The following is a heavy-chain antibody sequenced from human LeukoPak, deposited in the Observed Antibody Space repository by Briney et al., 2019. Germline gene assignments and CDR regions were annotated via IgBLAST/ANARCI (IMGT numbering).Heavy chain of an antibody. V-gene: IGHV3-23*01. CDR2: ISGSGGST. Sequence: GGSLRLSCAASGFTFSSYAMSWVRQAPGKGLEWVSAISGSGGSTYYADSVKGRFTTSRDNSKKTLYLQMNSLRAEDTAVYYCARAYDFWSAYYFDYWGQGTLVTVSS. CDR1: GFTFSSYA. D-gene: IGHD3-3*01. J-gene: IGHJ4*02. CDR3: ARAYDFWSAYYFDY.